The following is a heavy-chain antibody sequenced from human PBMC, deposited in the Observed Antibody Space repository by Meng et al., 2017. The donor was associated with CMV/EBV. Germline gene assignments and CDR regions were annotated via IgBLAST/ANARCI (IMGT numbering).Heavy chain of an antibody. J-gene: IGHJ6*02. CDR1: GFTFSSYW. V-gene: IGHV3-7*01. CDR2: IKQDGSEK. CDR3: ARDCSSTTGGMDV. Sequence: GGSLRLSCAASGFTFSSYWMSWVRQAPGKGLGWVANIKQDGSEKYYVDSVKGRFTISRDNAKNSLYLQMNSLRAEDTAVYYCARDCSSTTGGMDVWGQGTTVTVSS. D-gene: IGHD2-2*01.